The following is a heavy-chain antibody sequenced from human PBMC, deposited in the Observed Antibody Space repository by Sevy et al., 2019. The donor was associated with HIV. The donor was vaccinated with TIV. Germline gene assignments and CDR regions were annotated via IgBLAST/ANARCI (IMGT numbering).Heavy chain of an antibody. Sequence: GGSLRLSCAASGFSLTTSNMHWVRQAPGKGLEWVAYVRNDGSNKYYANSVRDRFTISRDSPKNTLYLQMNSLRDEDTAIYYCARGRKTTEEWLEELDYYYGLDVWGQGTTVTVSS. CDR2: VRNDGSNK. CDR1: GFSLTTSN. J-gene: IGHJ6*02. CDR3: ARGRKTTEEWLEELDYYYGLDV. V-gene: IGHV3-30*02. D-gene: IGHD2-8*01.